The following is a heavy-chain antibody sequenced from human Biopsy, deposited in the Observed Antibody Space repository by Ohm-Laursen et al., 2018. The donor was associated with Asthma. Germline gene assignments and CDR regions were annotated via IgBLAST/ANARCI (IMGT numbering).Heavy chain of an antibody. J-gene: IGHJ4*02. CDR2: IHHSGTS. CDR3: TRIPRRSGSYFVGY. D-gene: IGHD3-22*01. V-gene: IGHV4-31*03. CDR1: GDSITSGGCC. Sequence: SQTLSLTCIVSGDSITSGGCCWNWIRQHPGKGLEWIGYIHHSGTSYFNPSLKSRVSFSRDTSKNQFSLRLSSVTAADTAMYYCTRIPRRSGSYFVGYWGQGTLVTVSS.